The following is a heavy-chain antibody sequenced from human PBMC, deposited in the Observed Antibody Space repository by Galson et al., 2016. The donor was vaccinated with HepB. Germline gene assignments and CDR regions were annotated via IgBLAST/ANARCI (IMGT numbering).Heavy chain of an antibody. V-gene: IGHV3-74*01. CDR3: AGVLGSYQSFDY. CDR2: INSDGSST. J-gene: IGHJ4*02. D-gene: IGHD1-26*01. CDR1: GFTFSSYW. Sequence: CAASGFTFSSYWMHWVRQAPGKGLVWVSRINSDGSSTSYADSVKGRFTISRDNAKNTLYLQMNSLRAEDTAVYYCAGVLGSYQSFDYWGQGTLVTVSS.